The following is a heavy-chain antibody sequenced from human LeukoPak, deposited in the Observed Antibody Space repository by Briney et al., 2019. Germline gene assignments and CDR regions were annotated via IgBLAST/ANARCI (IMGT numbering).Heavy chain of an antibody. CDR2: VTGDGSST. D-gene: IGHD3-22*01. Sequence: GGSLRLSCAASGFTFEDYAMHWDRQAPGKGLEWVSFVTGDGSSTYYADSVKGRFTISRDNSKNSLYLQMNSLRIEDTALYYCAKDRDTTGYEHWGQGTLVTVSS. V-gene: IGHV3-43*02. J-gene: IGHJ1*01. CDR1: GFTFEDYA. CDR3: AKDRDTTGYEH.